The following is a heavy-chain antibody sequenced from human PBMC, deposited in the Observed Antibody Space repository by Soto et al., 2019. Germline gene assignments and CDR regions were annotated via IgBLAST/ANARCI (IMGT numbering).Heavy chain of an antibody. V-gene: IGHV4-31*03. Sequence: QVQLQESGPGLVKPSQTLSLTCTVSGGAISSGGYYWSWIRQHPGKGLEWIGYIYYSGSTYYNPSLKSRVTISVDTSKNQFSLKLSSVTAADTAVYYCARTRIVVVYFDYWGQGTLVTVSS. CDR2: IYYSGST. D-gene: IGHD3-22*01. CDR1: GGAISSGGYY. J-gene: IGHJ4*02. CDR3: ARTRIVVVYFDY.